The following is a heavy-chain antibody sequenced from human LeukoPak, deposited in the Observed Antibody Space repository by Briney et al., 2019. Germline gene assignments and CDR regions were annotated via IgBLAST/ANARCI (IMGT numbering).Heavy chain of an antibody. CDR1: GFTFSSYG. Sequence: GGSLRLSCAASGFTFSSYGMHWVRQAPGKGLEWVAVISYDGSNKYCADSVKGRFTISRDNSKNTLYLQMNSLRAEDTAVYYCAKIPSGSGFHDYWGQGTLVTVSS. J-gene: IGHJ4*02. CDR2: ISYDGSNK. D-gene: IGHD3-10*01. CDR3: AKIPSGSGFHDY. V-gene: IGHV3-30*18.